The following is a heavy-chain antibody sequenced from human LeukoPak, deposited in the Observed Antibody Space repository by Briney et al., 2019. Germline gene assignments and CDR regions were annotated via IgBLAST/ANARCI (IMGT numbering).Heavy chain of an antibody. CDR3: ARDDYVWGSYRY. CDR2: IYYSGST. Sequence: SETLSLTCAVYGGSFSSYYWGWIRQPPGKGLEWIGSIYYSGSTYYNPSLKSRVTISVDTSKNQFSLKLSSVTAADTAVYYCARDDYVWGSYRYWGQGALVTVSS. J-gene: IGHJ4*02. D-gene: IGHD3-16*02. CDR1: GGSFSSYY. V-gene: IGHV4-39*07.